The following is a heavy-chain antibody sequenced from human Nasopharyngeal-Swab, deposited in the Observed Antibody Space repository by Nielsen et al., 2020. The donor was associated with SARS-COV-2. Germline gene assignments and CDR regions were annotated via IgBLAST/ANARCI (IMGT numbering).Heavy chain of an antibody. CDR2: IYYSGST. V-gene: IGHV4-59*01. J-gene: IGHJ6*02. CDR3: ARVGGIPGGYSSSWGYYYGMDV. CDR1: GGSISSYY. Sequence: SETLSLTCTVCGGSISSYYWSWIRQPPGKGLEWIGYIYYSGSTNYNPSLKSRVTISVDTSKNQFSLKLSSVTAADTAVYYCARVGGIPGGYSSSWGYYYGMDVWGQGTTVTVSS. D-gene: IGHD6-13*01.